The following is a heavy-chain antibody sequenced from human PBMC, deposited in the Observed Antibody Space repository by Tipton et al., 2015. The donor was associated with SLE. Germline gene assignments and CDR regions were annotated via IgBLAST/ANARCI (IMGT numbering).Heavy chain of an antibody. CDR3: ARETSHGFDP. V-gene: IGHV3-11*04. Sequence: SLRLSCAASGFTFSDYYMTWIRQAPGKGLEWVSYLSPSGTTVYYADSVKGRFTISRDNAKNSLFLQMNSLTAEDTAIYYCARETSHGFDPWGQGTLVTVSS. CDR1: GFTFSDYY. CDR2: LSPSGTTV. J-gene: IGHJ5*01. D-gene: IGHD2-2*01.